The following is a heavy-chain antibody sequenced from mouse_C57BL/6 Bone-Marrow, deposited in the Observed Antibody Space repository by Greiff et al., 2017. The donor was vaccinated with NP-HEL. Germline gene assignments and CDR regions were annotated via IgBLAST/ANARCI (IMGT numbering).Heavy chain of an antibody. CDR3: ARHSPIYYGSSYGYFDY. CDR2: ISNGGGST. Sequence: DVKLVESGGGLVQPGGSLKLSCAASGFTFSDYYMYWVRQTPEKRLEWVAYISNGGGSTYYPDTVKGRFTISRDNAKNTLYLQMSRLKSEDTAMYYCARHSPIYYGSSYGYFDYWGQGTTLTVSS. V-gene: IGHV5-12*01. CDR1: GFTFSDYY. J-gene: IGHJ2*01. D-gene: IGHD1-1*01.